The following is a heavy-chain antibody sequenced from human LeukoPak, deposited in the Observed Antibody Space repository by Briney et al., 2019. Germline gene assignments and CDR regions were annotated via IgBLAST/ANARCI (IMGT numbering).Heavy chain of an antibody. CDR1: GFTFSSYG. CDR2: IRYDGSNK. D-gene: IGHD6-19*01. J-gene: IGHJ6*03. CDR3: AKGPQRAVSPSYYYMDV. V-gene: IGHV3-30*02. Sequence: GGSLRLSCAASGFTFSSYGMHWVRQAPGKGLEWVAFIRYDGSNKYYADSVKGRFTISRDNSKNTLYLQMNSLRAEDTAVYYCAKGPQRAVSPSYYYMDVWGKGTTVTVSS.